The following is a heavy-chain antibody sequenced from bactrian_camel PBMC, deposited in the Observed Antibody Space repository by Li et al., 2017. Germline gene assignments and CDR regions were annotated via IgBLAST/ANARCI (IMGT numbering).Heavy chain of an antibody. Sequence: HVQLVESGGGSVQTGGSLRLSCATSGDIANFNYKGWFRQAPGKEREGVGAIYSGGGTTYYADSVKGRFTISQQYAKNTVYLQMNNLKPEDTAKYYCAATAGGMQGIRIRWSDFGYWGQGTQVTVS. CDR3: AATAGGMQGIRIRWSDFGY. D-gene: IGHD2*01. V-gene: IGHV3S54*01. J-gene: IGHJ6*01. CDR2: IYSGGGTT. CDR1: GDIANFNY.